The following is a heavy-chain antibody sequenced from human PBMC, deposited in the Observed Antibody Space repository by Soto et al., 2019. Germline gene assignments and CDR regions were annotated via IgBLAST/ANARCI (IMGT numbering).Heavy chain of an antibody. CDR3: ARVEQWLVLGYYYYGMDV. D-gene: IGHD6-19*01. V-gene: IGHV1-3*01. CDR2: INAGNGNT. Sequence: SVKVSCKASGYTFTSYAMHWVRQAPGQRLEWMGWINAGNGNTKYSQKFQGRVTITRDTSASTAYMELSRLRSEDTAVYYCARVEQWLVLGYYYYGMDVWGQGTTVTVSS. CDR1: GYTFTSYA. J-gene: IGHJ6*02.